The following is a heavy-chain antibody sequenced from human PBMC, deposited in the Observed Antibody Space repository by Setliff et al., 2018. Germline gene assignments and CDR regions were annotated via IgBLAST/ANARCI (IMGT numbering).Heavy chain of an antibody. V-gene: IGHV4-39*01. J-gene: IGHJ6*03. D-gene: IGHD3-10*01. CDR2: IYYSATT. CDR1: GDSISSNSHY. CDR3: AKVPITKVYFYMDV. Sequence: SETLSLTCIVSGDSISSNSHYWGWIRQPPGKGLEWIGTIYYSATTYCNPSLKSRVTISVDTSKNQFSLRLSSVTAADTAVYYCAKVPITKVYFYMDVWGKGTTVTVSS.